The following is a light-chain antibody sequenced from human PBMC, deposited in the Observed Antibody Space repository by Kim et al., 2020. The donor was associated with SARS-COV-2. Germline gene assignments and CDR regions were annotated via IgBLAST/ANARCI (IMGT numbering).Light chain of an antibody. Sequence: EIVLTQSPGTLSLSPGERATLSCRASQSVSNSYLAWYQQTPGQAPRLLNYGASSRATGITDRFSGSGSGTVFTLTISRLEPEDFAVYYCQQYGSSPMYTFAQGTKLEI. CDR3: QQYGSSPMYT. J-gene: IGKJ2*01. CDR2: GAS. V-gene: IGKV3-20*01. CDR1: QSVSNSY.